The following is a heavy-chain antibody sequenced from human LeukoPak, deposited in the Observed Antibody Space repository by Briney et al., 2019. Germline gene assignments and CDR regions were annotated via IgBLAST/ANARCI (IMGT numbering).Heavy chain of an antibody. CDR2: INPNSGST. CDR1: GYTFTDYY. Sequence: ASVKVSCKASGYTFTDYYMHWVRQARGQGLEWMGWINPNSGSTNYAQQFQGRVTMTRDTSISTAYMDVSRLRSDDTAVYYCARGSPPRRNYDSRGYYSYYFDYWGQGTLVTVSS. D-gene: IGHD3-22*01. J-gene: IGHJ4*02. CDR3: ARGSPPRRNYDSRGYYSYYFDY. V-gene: IGHV1-2*02.